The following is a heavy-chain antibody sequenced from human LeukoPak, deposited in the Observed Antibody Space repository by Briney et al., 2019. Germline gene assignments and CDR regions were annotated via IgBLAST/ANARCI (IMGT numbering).Heavy chain of an antibody. CDR1: GFTFSSYA. J-gene: IGHJ3*02. CDR3: AKVPVFSLTISEVVTDDAFDI. CDR2: ISGSGGAT. V-gene: IGHV3-23*01. D-gene: IGHD3-3*01. Sequence: GGSLRLSCAASGFTFSSYAMSWVRQAPGKGLEWVSAISGSGGATYYADSVKGRFTISRDNSKNTLYLQMNSLRAEDTAVYYCAKVPVFSLTISEVVTDDAFDIWGQGTIVTVAS.